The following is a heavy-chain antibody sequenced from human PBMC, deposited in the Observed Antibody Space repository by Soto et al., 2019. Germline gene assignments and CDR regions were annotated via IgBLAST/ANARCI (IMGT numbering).Heavy chain of an antibody. Sequence: VQLVESGGGLIQPGGSLRLSCAASGLSVSNNHMTWVRQAPGKGLEWVSLIHGGGSEYYADSVKGRFTISRDNSKNTLYLQMDSLRAEDTAIYYCAGRLTTAASLDYWGQGTLVTVSS. CDR3: AGRLTTAASLDY. V-gene: IGHV3-53*01. J-gene: IGHJ4*02. D-gene: IGHD1-1*01. CDR2: IHGGGSE. CDR1: GLSVSNNH.